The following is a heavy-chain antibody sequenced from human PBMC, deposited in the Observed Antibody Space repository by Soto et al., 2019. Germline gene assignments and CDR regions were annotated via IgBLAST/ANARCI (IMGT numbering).Heavy chain of an antibody. V-gene: IGHV3-30*03. Sequence: QVQLVESGGGVVQPGRSLRLSCAASGFPFTSYGMHWVREGPDKGLEWVAIISYDGSDKYYADSVKGRFTISRDNSKNALYLQINSLRPEDTALYYCVGGQYYFYYRGQGTLVIVSS. J-gene: IGHJ4*02. CDR2: ISYDGSDK. CDR3: VGGQYYFYY. CDR1: GFPFTSYG. D-gene: IGHD3-10*01.